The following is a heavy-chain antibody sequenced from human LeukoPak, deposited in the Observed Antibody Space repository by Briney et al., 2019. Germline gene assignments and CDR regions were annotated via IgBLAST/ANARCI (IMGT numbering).Heavy chain of an antibody. V-gene: IGHV3-74*01. D-gene: IGHD6-13*01. Sequence: GGSLRLSCAASGFTFSSYWMHWVRQAPGKGLVWVSRINSDRSSTSYADSVKGRFTISRDNAKNTLYLQMNSLRAEDTAVYYCARATLVQGPWGAQYYYGMDVWGQGTTVTVSS. CDR3: ARATLVQGPWGAQYYYGMDV. J-gene: IGHJ6*02. CDR1: GFTFSSYW. CDR2: INSDRSST.